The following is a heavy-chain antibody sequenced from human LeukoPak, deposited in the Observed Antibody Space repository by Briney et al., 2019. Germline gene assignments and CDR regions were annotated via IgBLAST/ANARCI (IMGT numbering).Heavy chain of an antibody. V-gene: IGHV3-23*01. CDR2: ISGSGGST. CDR1: GFTFSSYA. CDR3: AKDLLVSIAAAGTIDY. Sequence: QPGGSLRLSCAASGFTFSSYAMSWVRQAPGKGLEWVSAISGSGGSTYYADSVKGRFTISRDNSKNTLYLQMNSLRAEDTAVYYCAKDLLVSIAAAGTIDYWGQGTLVTVSP. D-gene: IGHD6-13*01. J-gene: IGHJ4*02.